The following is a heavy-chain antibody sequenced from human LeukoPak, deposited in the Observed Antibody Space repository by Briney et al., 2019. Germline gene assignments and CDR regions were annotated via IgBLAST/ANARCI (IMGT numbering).Heavy chain of an antibody. CDR3: ARAPRASHFDY. Sequence: TLSLTCTVSGGSISSHYWSWIRQPPGKGLGWIGYIYYSGSTNYNPSLKSRVTISVDTSKNQFSLKLSSVTAADTAVYYCARAPRASHFDYWGQGTLVTVSS. J-gene: IGHJ4*02. CDR1: GGSISSHY. CDR2: IYYSGST. V-gene: IGHV4-59*11.